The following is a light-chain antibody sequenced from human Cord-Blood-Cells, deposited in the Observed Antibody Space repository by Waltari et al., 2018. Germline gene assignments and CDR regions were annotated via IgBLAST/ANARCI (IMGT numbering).Light chain of an antibody. CDR1: QGISSA. CDR3: QQFNKYPIT. CDR2: DAS. Sequence: AIQLTQSPSSLSASVGDRVTITCRASQGISSALAWYQQKPGKAPKLLIYDASSLESGVPSRFSGSGSGTDFTLTIISLQPEDFATYYCQQFNKYPITFGQGTRLEIK. J-gene: IGKJ5*01. V-gene: IGKV1D-13*01.